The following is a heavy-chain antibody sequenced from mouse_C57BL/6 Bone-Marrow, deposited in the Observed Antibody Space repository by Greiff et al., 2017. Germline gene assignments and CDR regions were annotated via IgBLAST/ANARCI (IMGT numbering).Heavy chain of an antibody. CDR2: ICPRGGNT. CDR3: AKSCGLRRIAY. Sequence: QVQLLQSGAELARPGASVKLSCKASGYTFTSYGISWVKQRTGQGLEWIGEICPRGGNTYYTEKFKGKATLTADKYSSTAYMELRSLTSEDSAVYFCAKSCGLRRIAYWGQGTLVTVSA. D-gene: IGHD2-4*01. V-gene: IGHV1-81*01. J-gene: IGHJ3*01. CDR1: GYTFTSYG.